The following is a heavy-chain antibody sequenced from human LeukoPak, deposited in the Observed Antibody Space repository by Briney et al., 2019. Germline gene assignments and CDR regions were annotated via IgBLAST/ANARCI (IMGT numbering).Heavy chain of an antibody. CDR2: ITSSGDTI. Sequence: PGGSLRLSCAASGFTFNDYYMTWIRQAPGKGLEWLSSITSSGDTIYYADSVEGRFTISRDNAKNSLFLQMNSLRDEDTAVYYCARGVRGYSRGSRFDYWGQGILVTVSS. CDR3: ARGVRGYSRGSRFDY. CDR1: GFTFNDYY. V-gene: IGHV3-11*04. J-gene: IGHJ4*02. D-gene: IGHD5-18*01.